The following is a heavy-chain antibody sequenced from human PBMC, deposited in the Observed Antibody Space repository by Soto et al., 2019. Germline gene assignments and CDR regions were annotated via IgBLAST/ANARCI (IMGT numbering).Heavy chain of an antibody. CDR2: IYNSGIP. J-gene: IGHJ5*02. CDR3: AGGDGYSGIRDLDL. D-gene: IGHD4-4*01. CDR1: GGSISTYY. Sequence: QVQLQESGPGLVKTSETLSLTCTVSGGSISTYYWNWVRQPPGKGMEWIGYIYNSGIPSYNPSHKNRVTISLDTSMPQSSLELSAVTAADTAVYYWAGGDGYSGIRDLDLWGQGTLVTVSS. V-gene: IGHV4-59*01.